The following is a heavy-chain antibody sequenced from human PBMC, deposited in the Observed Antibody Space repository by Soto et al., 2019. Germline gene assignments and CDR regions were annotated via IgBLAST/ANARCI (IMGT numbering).Heavy chain of an antibody. CDR1: GASISRGGYY. V-gene: IGHV4-31*03. D-gene: IGHD3-22*01. J-gene: IGHJ4*02. Sequence: KASETLSLTCTVSGASISRGGYYWSWIRQHPGKGLEWIGYMYYTGSTYYNPSLKSRVTMSLDTSKNQFSLKLSSVTAADTAVFYCAGGARDISGPHYWGQGTLVTVS. CDR2: MYYTGST. CDR3: AGGARDISGPHY.